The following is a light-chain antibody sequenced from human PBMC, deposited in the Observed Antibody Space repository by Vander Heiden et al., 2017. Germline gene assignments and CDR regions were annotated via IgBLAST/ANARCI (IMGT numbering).Light chain of an antibody. V-gene: IGLV5-45*03. J-gene: IGLJ3*02. CDR1: SGINVGTYR. CDR3: MIWHSSASAV. Sequence: QAVLTQPSSLSASPGASASLTCTLRSGINVGTYRIYWYQQKPGSPPQYLLRYKSDSDKQQGSGVPSRFSGSKDASDNAGILLISGLQSEDEADYYCMIWHSSASAVFGGGTKLTVL. CDR2: YKSDSDK.